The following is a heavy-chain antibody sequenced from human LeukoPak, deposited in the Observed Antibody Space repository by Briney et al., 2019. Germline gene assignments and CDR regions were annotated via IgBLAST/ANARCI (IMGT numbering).Heavy chain of an antibody. CDR3: ARAHYYYMDV. V-gene: IGHV3-48*01. J-gene: IGHJ6*03. CDR1: GFTFSSYE. CDR2: ISSSSSTI. Sequence: GGSLRLSCAASGFTFSSYEMNWVRQAPGKGLEWVSYISSSSSTIYYADSVKGRFTISRDNAKNSLYLQMNSLRAEDTAVYYCARAHYYYMDVWGKGTTVTVSS.